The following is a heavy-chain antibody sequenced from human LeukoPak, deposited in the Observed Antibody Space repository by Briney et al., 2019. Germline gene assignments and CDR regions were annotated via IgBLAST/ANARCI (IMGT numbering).Heavy chain of an antibody. CDR3: AKFATVTTPNWIDF. D-gene: IGHD4-17*01. J-gene: IGHJ5*01. CDR1: GGSISGYF. V-gene: IGHV4-59*03. Sequence: SETLSLTCTVSGGSISGYFWGWIRQPPGEGLEFIGYIYYTGAASYKPSLSSRVTMSVATSKNQFSLKLTSVTAVDTAVYYCAKFATVTTPNWIDFWGQGILVTVSS. CDR2: IYYTGAA.